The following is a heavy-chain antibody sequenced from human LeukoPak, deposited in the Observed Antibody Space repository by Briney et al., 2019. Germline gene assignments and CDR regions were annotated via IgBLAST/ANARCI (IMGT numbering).Heavy chain of an antibody. V-gene: IGHV3-21*01. CDR1: GFTFSSYS. CDR3: AKNYSAISTGYYN. Sequence: TPGGSLRLSCAASGFTFSSYSMNWVRQAPGKGLEWVSSISSSSSYIYYADSVKGRFTISRDNAKNSLYLQMNSLRAEDTAVYYCAKNYSAISTGYYNWGQGTLVTVSS. CDR2: ISSSSSYI. D-gene: IGHD3-9*01. J-gene: IGHJ4*02.